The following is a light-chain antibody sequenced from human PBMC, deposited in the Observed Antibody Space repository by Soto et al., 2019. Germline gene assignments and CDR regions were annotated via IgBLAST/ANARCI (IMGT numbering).Light chain of an antibody. CDR2: DAS. CDR1: QGLSSD. J-gene: IGKJ4*01. V-gene: IGKV1-27*01. Sequence: ETKMTKSPSSLSPSVGDRVTITSRPSQGLSSDLAWYQQKPGKVPKLLIYDASTLQSGVPSRFSGSGSGTDFTLTISSLQPEDVATYYCQKYNSVPLTFGGGTKVDIK. CDR3: QKYNSVPLT.